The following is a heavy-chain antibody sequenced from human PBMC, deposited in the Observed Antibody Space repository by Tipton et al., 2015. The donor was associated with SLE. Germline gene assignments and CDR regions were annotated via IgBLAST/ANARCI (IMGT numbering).Heavy chain of an antibody. J-gene: IGHJ4*02. CDR2: IYYSGST. V-gene: IGHV4-59*04. D-gene: IGHD4-17*01. CDR1: GGSISSYY. Sequence: TLSLTCTVSGGSISSYYWSWIRQPPGKGLEWIGYIYYSGSTYYNPSLKSRVTISVDTSKNLLSLKLSSVTAADTAVYYCATLRGNYGDYVDYWGQGTLVTVSS. CDR3: ATLRGNYGDYVDY.